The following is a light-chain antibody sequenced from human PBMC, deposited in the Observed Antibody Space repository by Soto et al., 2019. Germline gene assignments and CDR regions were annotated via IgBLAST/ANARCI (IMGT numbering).Light chain of an antibody. J-gene: IGKJ2*01. V-gene: IGKV4-1*01. Sequence: DIVMTQSPDSLAVSLGERATINCKSSQSVFSNSKNKNYFAWYQQKPGQPPKLLIYWASTRESGVPDRFSGSGSGTDFTLTISSLQAEDVAVYYCQQYFNTPHTFGQETKLAIK. CDR1: QSVFSNSKNKNY. CDR3: QQYFNTPHT. CDR2: WAS.